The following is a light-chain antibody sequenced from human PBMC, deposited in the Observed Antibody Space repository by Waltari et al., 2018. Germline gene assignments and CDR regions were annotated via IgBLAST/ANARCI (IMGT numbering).Light chain of an antibody. CDR1: QSLVHSDGKTY. Sequence: DGVMTQSPLSLPVTLGQPASISCKSSQSLVHSDGKTYLNRFQQRQGQSPRRLIYKVSTRDSGVADRFSGSGSGTDFTLGISSVEAEDVEVYYCMQATLWPRAFGQGTKLEIK. CDR2: KVS. V-gene: IGKV2-30*02. J-gene: IGKJ2*01. CDR3: MQATLWPRA.